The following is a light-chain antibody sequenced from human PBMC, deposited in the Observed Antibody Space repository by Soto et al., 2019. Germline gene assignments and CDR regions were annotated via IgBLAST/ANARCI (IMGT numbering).Light chain of an antibody. Sequence: DIQMTQSPSSLSASVGDRVTITCRASQSIGTWLAWYQQKPGKAPKVLIHKASSLESGAPSRFSGSGSGTQFNLTISSLQTGDFATYYCQQYNSYSWTVGQGTKVEI. J-gene: IGKJ1*01. CDR2: KAS. CDR3: QQYNSYSWT. V-gene: IGKV1-5*03. CDR1: QSIGTW.